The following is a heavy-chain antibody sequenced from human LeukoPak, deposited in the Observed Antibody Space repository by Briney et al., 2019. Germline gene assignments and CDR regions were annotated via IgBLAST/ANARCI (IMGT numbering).Heavy chain of an antibody. Sequence: ASVKVSCKASGYTFTNYYIHWVRHAPGQGLEWMGWINHNRGDTEYAQKFQGRVTMTRDTSISTFYMELSSLSSDDTALYYCARDPVRRDGYNLDYWGQGTLVTVSS. CDR2: INHNRGDT. D-gene: IGHD5-24*01. J-gene: IGHJ4*02. CDR1: GYTFTNYY. CDR3: ARDPVRRDGYNLDY. V-gene: IGHV1-2*02.